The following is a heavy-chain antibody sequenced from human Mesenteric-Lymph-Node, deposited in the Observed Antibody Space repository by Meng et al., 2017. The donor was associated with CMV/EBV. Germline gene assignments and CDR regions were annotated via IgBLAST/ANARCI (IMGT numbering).Heavy chain of an antibody. D-gene: IGHD2-2*01. CDR2: INSDGSST. CDR1: GFTFSSYW. J-gene: IGHJ5*02. Sequence: GESLKISCAASGFTFSSYWMHWVRQAPGKGLVWVSRINSDGSSTSYADSVKGRFTISRDNAKNTLYLQMNSLRAEDTAVYYCARDYVPAARTLGWFDPWGQGTLVTVSS. V-gene: IGHV3-74*01. CDR3: ARDYVPAARTLGWFDP.